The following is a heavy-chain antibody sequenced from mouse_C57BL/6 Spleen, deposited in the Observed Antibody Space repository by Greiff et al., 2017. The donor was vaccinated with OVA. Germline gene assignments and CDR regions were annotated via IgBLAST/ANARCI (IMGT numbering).Heavy chain of an antibody. CDR1: GYAFSSYW. CDR2: IYPGDGDP. V-gene: IGHV1-80*01. J-gene: IGHJ3*01. D-gene: IGHD2-1*01. CDR3: ARDLDGNYFAWFAY. Sequence: VQLQQSGAELVKPGASVKISCKASGYAFSSYWMNWVKQRPGKGLEWIGQIYPGDGDPNYNGKFKGKATLTADKSSSTAYMQLSSLTSEDSAVYFCARDLDGNYFAWFAYWGQGTLVTVSA.